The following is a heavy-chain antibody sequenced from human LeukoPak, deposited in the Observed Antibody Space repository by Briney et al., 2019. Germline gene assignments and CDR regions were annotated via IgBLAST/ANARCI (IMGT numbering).Heavy chain of an antibody. V-gene: IGHV3-23*01. CDR2: ISGSGGST. D-gene: IGHD3-3*01. CDR1: GFPLSSYA. Sequence: GGLRLPYAASGFPLSSYAMRWVRQAPGKGGEGVSAISGSGGSTYYADSVKGRFTISRDNSKNTLYLQMNSLRAEDTAVYYCAASASPTYYDFWSGYSNWFDPWGQGTLVTVSS. J-gene: IGHJ5*02. CDR3: AASASPTYYDFWSGYSNWFDP.